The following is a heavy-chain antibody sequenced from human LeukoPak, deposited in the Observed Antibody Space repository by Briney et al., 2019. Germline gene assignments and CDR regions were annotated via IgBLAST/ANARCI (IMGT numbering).Heavy chain of an antibody. D-gene: IGHD3-22*01. J-gene: IGHJ4*02. CDR3: AGPSYYYDSSGYPGY. Sequence: PGGSLRLSCAASGFTFSNYWMHWVRQAPGKGLVWVSRINRDGSSIRYADSVKGRFTISRDNAKNTLYLQMNSLRAEDTAVYYCAGPSYYYDSSGYPGYWGQGTLVTVSS. CDR2: INRDGSSI. V-gene: IGHV3-74*01. CDR1: GFTFSNYW.